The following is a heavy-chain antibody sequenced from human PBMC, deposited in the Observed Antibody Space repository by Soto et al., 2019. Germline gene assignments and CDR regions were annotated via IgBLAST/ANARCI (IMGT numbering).Heavy chain of an antibody. D-gene: IGHD6-13*01. J-gene: IGHJ6*02. CDR1: GLTFSSYG. V-gene: IGHV3-30*18. CDR3: AKFFYEGYSSRWGDGTDV. Sequence: WGSLRLSCAASGLTFSSYGMHWVRQAPGKGLEWVAVISYDVSNKYYADSVKGRFTISRDNSKNTLYLQMDSLRAEDTAVYYYAKFFYEGYSSRWGDGTDVWYQGTTVSDS. CDR2: ISYDVSNK.